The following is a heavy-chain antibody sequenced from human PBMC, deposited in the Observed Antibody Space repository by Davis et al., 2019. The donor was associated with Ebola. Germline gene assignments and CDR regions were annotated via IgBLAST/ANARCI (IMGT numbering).Heavy chain of an antibody. CDR1: GFTFTDHW. CDR2: INGDGTTT. J-gene: IGHJ4*02. D-gene: IGHD1-26*01. CDR3: ARAYTGSYRLDH. V-gene: IGHV3-74*01. Sequence: GESLKISCVASGFTFTDHWMHWVRQAPGKGLVWVSQINGDGTTTKTEDSVKGRFTISRDNAKNTLYLQMNSLRADDTAVYYCARAYTGSYRLDHWGQGTLVTVSS.